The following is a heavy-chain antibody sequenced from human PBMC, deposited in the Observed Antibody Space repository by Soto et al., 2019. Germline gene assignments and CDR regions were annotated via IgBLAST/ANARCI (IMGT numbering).Heavy chain of an antibody. V-gene: IGHV4-31*03. J-gene: IGHJ6*02. CDR1: GGSISSGGYY. D-gene: IGHD3-3*01. CDR2: IYYSGST. Sequence: SETLSLTCTVSGGSISSGGYYWSWIRQHPGKGLEWIGYIYYSGSTYYNPSLKSRVTISVDTSKNQFSLKLSSVTAADTAVYYCARHATYYDFWSGPDYYYYGMDVWGQGTTVTV. CDR3: ARHATYYDFWSGPDYYYYGMDV.